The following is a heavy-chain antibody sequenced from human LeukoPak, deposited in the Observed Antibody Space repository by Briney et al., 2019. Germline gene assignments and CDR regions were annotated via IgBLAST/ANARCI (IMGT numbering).Heavy chain of an antibody. J-gene: IGHJ4*02. CDR3: ARSSLYYDSSGYYFDY. D-gene: IGHD3-22*01. CDR2: INPSGGST. V-gene: IGHV1-46*01. Sequence: VASVKVSCKASGYTFTSYYMHWVRQAPGQGLEWMGIINPSGGSTSYAQKFQGRVTMTRDTSTSTVYMELGSLRSEDTAVYYCARSSLYYDSSGYYFDYWGQGTLVTVSS. CDR1: GYTFTSYY.